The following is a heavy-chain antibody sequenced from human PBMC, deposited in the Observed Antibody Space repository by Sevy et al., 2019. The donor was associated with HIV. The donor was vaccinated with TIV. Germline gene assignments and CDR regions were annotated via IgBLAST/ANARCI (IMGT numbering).Heavy chain of an antibody. D-gene: IGHD4-17*01. CDR1: GFSIDDYA. J-gene: IGHJ6*02. Sequence: GGSLRLSCAASGFSIDDYAMHWVRQAPGKGLEWVSGINWNSGSIGYADSGKGRFTISRDKAKNSVYLQMNSLRAEDTALYYCAKDDKTTYYYYGMDVWGQGTTVTVSS. CDR3: AKDDKTTYYYYGMDV. V-gene: IGHV3-9*01. CDR2: INWNSGSI.